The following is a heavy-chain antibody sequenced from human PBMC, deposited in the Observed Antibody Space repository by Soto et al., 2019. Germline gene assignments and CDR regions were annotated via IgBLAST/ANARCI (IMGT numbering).Heavy chain of an antibody. CDR1: GFTFSSYA. CDR2: ISGSGGSP. V-gene: IGHV3-23*01. J-gene: IGHJ6*03. Sequence: GGSLRLSCAASGFTFSSYAMSWVRQAPGKGLEWVSAISGSGGSPYYADSVKGRFTISRDNSKNTLYLQMNSLRAEDTAVYYCAKSQRYCSSTSCTPGYYYYYMDVWGKGTTVTVSS. D-gene: IGHD2-2*01. CDR3: AKSQRYCSSTSCTPGYYYYYMDV.